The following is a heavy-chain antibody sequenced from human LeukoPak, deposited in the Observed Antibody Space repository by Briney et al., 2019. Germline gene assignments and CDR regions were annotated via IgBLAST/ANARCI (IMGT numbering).Heavy chain of an antibody. CDR1: GFTFSSYD. Sequence: PGGSLRLSCAASGFTFSSYDMHWVRHAPGKGLEWVSAIGTAGDTYYPGSVKGRFTTSRENAKNSLYLQMNSLRAGDTAVYYCARGGVVGAFDVWGQGTMVTVSS. J-gene: IGHJ3*01. CDR3: ARGGVVGAFDV. D-gene: IGHD2-15*01. CDR2: IGTAGDT. V-gene: IGHV3-13*01.